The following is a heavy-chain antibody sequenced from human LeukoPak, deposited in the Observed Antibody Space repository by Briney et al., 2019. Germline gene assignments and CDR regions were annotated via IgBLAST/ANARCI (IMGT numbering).Heavy chain of an antibody. Sequence: GGSLRLSCVASGFTFSRYWMSWVRQAPGKGLEWVANINQDGSEKYYVDSMKGRFTISRDNAKNSLYLQMNSLRAEDTAVYYCARVDYGGFDYWGQGTLVTFSS. V-gene: IGHV3-7*01. CDR3: ARVDYGGFDY. CDR2: INQDGSEK. D-gene: IGHD4-23*01. J-gene: IGHJ4*02. CDR1: GFTFSRYW.